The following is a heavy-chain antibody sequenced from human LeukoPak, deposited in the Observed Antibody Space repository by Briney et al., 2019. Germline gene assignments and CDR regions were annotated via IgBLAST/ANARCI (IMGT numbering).Heavy chain of an antibody. V-gene: IGHV1-18*01. CDR3: ARDPGYSSGWYGYGMDA. CDR1: GYTFTSYG. J-gene: IGHJ6*02. D-gene: IGHD6-19*01. CDR2: ISAYNGNT. Sequence: ASVKVSCKASGYTFTSYGISWVRQAPGQGLEWMGWISAYNGNTNYAQKLQGRVTMTTDTSTSTAYMELRSLRADDTAVYYCARDPGYSSGWYGYGMDAWGQGTTVTVSS.